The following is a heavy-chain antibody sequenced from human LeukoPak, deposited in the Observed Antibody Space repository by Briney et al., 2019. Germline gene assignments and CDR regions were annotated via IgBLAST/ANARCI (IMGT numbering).Heavy chain of an antibody. J-gene: IGHJ4*02. CDR1: GFTFSNAW. D-gene: IGHD6-19*01. Sequence: GGSLRLSCAASGFTFSNAWVSWVRQAPGKGLEWVGRIKSKTDGGTTDYAAPVKGRFTISRDDSKNTLYLQMNSLKTEDTAVYYCTSLSSGWYRADYWGQGTLVTVSS. V-gene: IGHV3-15*01. CDR2: IKSKTDGGTT. CDR3: TSLSSGWYRADY.